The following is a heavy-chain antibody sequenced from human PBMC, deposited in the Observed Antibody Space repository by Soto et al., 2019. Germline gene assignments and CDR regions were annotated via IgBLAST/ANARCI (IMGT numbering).Heavy chain of an antibody. V-gene: IGHV1-2*02. Sequence: ASVKVSCKASGYTFTGYCMHWVRQAPGQGLEWMGWINSNSGATKYAQKFQGRVTLSRDTSISTAYMELSGLRADDTAVYYCARGGGTILAPLPWGQGTLVTVSS. CDR2: INSNSGAT. CDR1: GYTFTGYC. CDR3: ARGGGTILAPLP. J-gene: IGHJ5*02. D-gene: IGHD3-3*01.